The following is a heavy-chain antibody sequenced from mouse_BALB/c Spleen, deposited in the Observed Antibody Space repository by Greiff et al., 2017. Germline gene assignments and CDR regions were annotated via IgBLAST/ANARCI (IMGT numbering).Heavy chain of an antibody. Sequence: VKVVESGPGLVAPSQSLSITCTVSGFSLTDYGVSWFRQPPGKGLEWLGVIWGGGSTYYNSALKSRLSISKDNSKSQVFLKMNSLQTDDTAMYYCAKHGSDNYFYYYAMDYWGQGTSVTVSS. D-gene: IGHD1-3*01. V-gene: IGHV2-6-5*01. CDR1: GFSLTDYG. CDR2: IWGGGST. J-gene: IGHJ4*01. CDR3: AKHGSDNYFYYYAMDY.